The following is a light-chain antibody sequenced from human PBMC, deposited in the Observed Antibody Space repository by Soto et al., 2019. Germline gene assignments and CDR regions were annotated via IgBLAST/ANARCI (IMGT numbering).Light chain of an antibody. CDR3: QHYGSSPYT. CDR1: QSISSNY. J-gene: IGKJ2*01. CDR2: GAS. V-gene: IGKV3-20*01. Sequence: EIVLTQSSGTLSLSPGERATLSCRASQSISSNYLAWYQQKPGQAPRPLIYGASSRATGIPDRFSGSGSGTAFTLTISRLEPEDFAVYYCQHYGSSPYTFGQGTKLEIK.